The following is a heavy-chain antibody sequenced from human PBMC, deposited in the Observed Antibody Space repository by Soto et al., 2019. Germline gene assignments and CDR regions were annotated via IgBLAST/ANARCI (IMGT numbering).Heavy chain of an antibody. V-gene: IGHV1-69*01. CDR1: GGTFSAYT. CDR3: ATNWGGGLHSEGYNWLDP. D-gene: IGHD7-27*01. CDR2: ISPIFGTT. Sequence: QVQLVQSGAEVKKPGSSVKISCRASGGTFSAYTLSWVRQAPGQGLEWLGGISPIFGTTKYAQKFQGRVTFTADESAGTASLELRSLRSDDTAVYYCATNWGGGLHSEGYNWLDPWGQGTRVTVSS. J-gene: IGHJ5*02.